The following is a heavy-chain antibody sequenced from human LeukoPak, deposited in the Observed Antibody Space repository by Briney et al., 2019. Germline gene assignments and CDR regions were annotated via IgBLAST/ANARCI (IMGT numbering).Heavy chain of an antibody. V-gene: IGHV4-38-2*02. Sequence: PSETLSLTCTVSGYSISSGYYWGWIRQPPGKGLEWIGSIYHSGSTYYNPSLKSRVTISVGTSKNQFSLKLSSVTAADTAVYYCARGDYYDSSGYLPTYYFDYWGQGTLVTVSS. J-gene: IGHJ4*02. D-gene: IGHD3-22*01. CDR1: GYSISSGYY. CDR3: ARGDYYDSSGYLPTYYFDY. CDR2: IYHSGST.